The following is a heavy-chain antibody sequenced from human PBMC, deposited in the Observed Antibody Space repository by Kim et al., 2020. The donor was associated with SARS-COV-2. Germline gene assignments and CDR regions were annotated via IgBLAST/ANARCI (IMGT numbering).Heavy chain of an antibody. D-gene: IGHD2-2*01. Sequence: KSRVTISVDTSKNQFSLKLSSVTAAETAVYYCARAGDIVVVPAANNWFDPWGQGTLVTVSS. CDR3: ARAGDIVVVPAANNWFDP. V-gene: IGHV4-31*02. J-gene: IGHJ5*02.